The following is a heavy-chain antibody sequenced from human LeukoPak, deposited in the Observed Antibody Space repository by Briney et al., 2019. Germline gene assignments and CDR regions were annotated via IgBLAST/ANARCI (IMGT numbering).Heavy chain of an antibody. Sequence: GGSLRLSCAASGFTFSDYYMNWIRQPPGKGLEWVSYISSNSNYRNYADSVEGRFTISRDNAKNALYLQMNSLRAEDTAVYYCARESYDTLTGSYFFHLWGQGTLVTVSS. CDR2: ISSNSNYR. D-gene: IGHD3-9*01. J-gene: IGHJ4*02. CDR1: GFTFSDYY. CDR3: ARESYDTLTGSYFFHL. V-gene: IGHV3-11*05.